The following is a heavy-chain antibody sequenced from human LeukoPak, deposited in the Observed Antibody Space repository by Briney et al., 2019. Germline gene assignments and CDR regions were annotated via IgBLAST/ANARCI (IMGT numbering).Heavy chain of an antibody. CDR1: GYTFTDFG. J-gene: IGHJ3*01. V-gene: IGHV1-18*03. Sequence: ASVKVSCKAFGYTFTDFGITWVRHAPGQGLEWMGWTSSYNGKTNYVQKFKGRVAMTADPSTNTAYMELRSLTSDDMAIYYCARDPPSSATIWAFDVWGQGTMVTVSS. CDR2: TSSYNGKT. D-gene: IGHD3-10*01. CDR3: ARDPPSSATIWAFDV.